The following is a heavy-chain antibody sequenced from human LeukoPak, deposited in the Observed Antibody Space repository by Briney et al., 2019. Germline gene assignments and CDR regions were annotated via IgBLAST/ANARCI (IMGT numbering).Heavy chain of an antibody. J-gene: IGHJ5*02. V-gene: IGHV3-74*01. CDR1: GFIFNDYW. CDR2: TNSDGSNT. CDR3: ARDLYFGELLGGVDP. Sequence: GGSLRLSCAASGFIFNDYWMHWVRQAPGKGLVWVSRTNSDGSNTHYADSVRGRFTISRDNAKNTLYLQMNSLRAEDTAVYYCARDLYFGELLGGVDPWGQGTLVTVSS. D-gene: IGHD3-10*01.